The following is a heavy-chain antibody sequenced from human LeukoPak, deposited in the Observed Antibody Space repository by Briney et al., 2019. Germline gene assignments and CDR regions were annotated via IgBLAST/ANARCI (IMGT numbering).Heavy chain of an antibody. Sequence: PGGSLRLSCAASGFTFSRSAMTWVRQGPGAGLEFVASIIYSGGATDYADSVKGRFTISRDNTKNTLYLQMNSLRADDTALYYCAKDGLYYDGSEHVYYFDSWGQGTLVTVSS. D-gene: IGHD3-22*01. CDR1: GFTFSRSA. V-gene: IGHV3-23*01. J-gene: IGHJ4*02. CDR3: AKDGLYYDGSEHVYYFDS. CDR2: IIYSGGAT.